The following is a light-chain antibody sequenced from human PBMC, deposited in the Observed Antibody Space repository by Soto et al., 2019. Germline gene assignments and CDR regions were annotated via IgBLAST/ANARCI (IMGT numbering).Light chain of an antibody. CDR1: SSNIGAGYD. Sequence: QSVLTQPPSVSGAPGQRVTISCTGSSSNIGAGYDVYWYQQLPGTAPKLLIYGNSNRPSGVPDRFSGSKSGTSASPAITGLQAEDEADYYCQSYDSSLSGVVFGGGTKLTVL. J-gene: IGLJ2*01. CDR3: QSYDSSLSGVV. V-gene: IGLV1-40*01. CDR2: GNS.